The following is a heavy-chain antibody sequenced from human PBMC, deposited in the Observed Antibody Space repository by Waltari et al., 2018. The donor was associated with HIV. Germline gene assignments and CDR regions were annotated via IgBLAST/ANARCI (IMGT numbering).Heavy chain of an antibody. J-gene: IGHJ3*02. V-gene: IGHV4-38-2*02. Sequence: QVQLQESGPGLVKPSGTLSLTCTVPASSVSSGYYLGWIRQSPGKGLEWIGSIARSGTTYYNPSFKSRVTILVNMSKNQFSLKLTSVTAADTAVYYCARDQDYYDSSGYTCYAFDMWGPGTMVTVSS. CDR2: IARSGTT. CDR3: ARDQDYYDSSGYTCYAFDM. D-gene: IGHD3-22*01. CDR1: ASSVSSGYY.